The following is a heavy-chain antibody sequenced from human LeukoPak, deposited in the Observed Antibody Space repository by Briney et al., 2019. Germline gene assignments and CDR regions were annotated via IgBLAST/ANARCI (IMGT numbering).Heavy chain of an antibody. Sequence: ASVKVSCKASGYTFTGYYMHWVRQAPGQGLEWMGWINPNSGGTNYAQKFQGRVTMTRDTSISTAYMELSRLRSDDTAVYYCAKGRLYSSGWYYFDYWGQGTLVTVSS. CDR1: GYTFTGYY. CDR3: AKGRLYSSGWYYFDY. V-gene: IGHV1-2*02. D-gene: IGHD6-19*01. J-gene: IGHJ4*02. CDR2: INPNSGGT.